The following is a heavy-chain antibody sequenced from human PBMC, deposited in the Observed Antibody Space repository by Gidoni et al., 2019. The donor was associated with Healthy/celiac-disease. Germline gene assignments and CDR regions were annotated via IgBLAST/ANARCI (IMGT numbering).Heavy chain of an antibody. D-gene: IGHD2-15*01. J-gene: IGHJ5*02. CDR1: DYTFTSYG. CDR3: ARGCSNWFDP. Sequence: QVQLVQSGAEVKKPGASVKVSCQPSDYTFTSYGIRWVRQAPAQGLEWMGWISAYNGNTNYAQKLKGRVTMTTDTSTSTAYMELRSLRADDTAGYYCARGCSNWFDPWGQGTLVTVSS. V-gene: IGHV1-18*01. CDR2: ISAYNGNT.